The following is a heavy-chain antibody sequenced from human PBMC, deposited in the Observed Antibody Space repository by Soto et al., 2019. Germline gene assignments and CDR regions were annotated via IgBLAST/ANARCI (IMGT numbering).Heavy chain of an antibody. V-gene: IGHV1-69*08. J-gene: IGHJ4*02. CDR2: VIPILGTT. CDR3: ARSPLVTTKTLDGYNQWYFDS. CDR1: GDPFTSNT. D-gene: IGHD2-21*02. Sequence: VASVKVSCKASGDPFTSNTITWVRQAPGQRLEWVGRVIPILGTTNYTPKLQGRVTITADKSSSTAYMELSSLRSDDTAVYYCARSPLVTTKTLDGYNQWYFDSRGQGTLVTV.